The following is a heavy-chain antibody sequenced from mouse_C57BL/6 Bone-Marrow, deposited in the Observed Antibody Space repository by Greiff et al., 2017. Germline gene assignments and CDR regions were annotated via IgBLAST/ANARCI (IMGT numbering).Heavy chain of an antibody. CDR2: IRNKANNHAT. J-gene: IGHJ1*03. CDR3: TRCGSSSWYFDV. Sequence: EVQLVESGGGLVQPGGSMKLSCAASGFTFSDAWMDWVRQSPEKGLEWVAEIRNKANNHATYYAESVKGRFTISRDDSKSSVYLQMNSLRAEDTGIYYCTRCGSSSWYFDVWGTGTTVTVSS. CDR1: GFTFSDAW. D-gene: IGHD1-1*01. V-gene: IGHV6-6*01.